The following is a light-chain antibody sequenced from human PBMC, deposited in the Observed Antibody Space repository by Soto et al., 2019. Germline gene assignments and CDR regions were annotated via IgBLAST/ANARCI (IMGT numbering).Light chain of an antibody. CDR3: QQYGRPLT. Sequence: ETVLTQSQGTLSMSPRERATLSCSASQSVSNNYLAWYQQKPGQAPRLLISDASTRAAGIPDRLSGSGSGTDFTLTISRLEPEDFAVYYCQQYGRPLTFGGGPKVDIK. CDR1: QSVSNNY. CDR2: DAS. V-gene: IGKV3-20*01. J-gene: IGKJ4*01.